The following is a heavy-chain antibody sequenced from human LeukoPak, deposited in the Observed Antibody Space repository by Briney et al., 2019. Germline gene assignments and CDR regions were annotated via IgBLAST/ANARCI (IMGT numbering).Heavy chain of an antibody. V-gene: IGHV6-1*01. D-gene: IGHD3-10*02. CDR1: GDSVSSKSGG. J-gene: IGHJ5*01. CDR3: AREQLWSGPNRFDS. CDR2: TYYTSKWYN. Sequence: SQTLSLTCGISGDSVSSKSGGWNWIGQSPSTGLEWEGRTYYTSKWYNEYAVSMKSRITINSDTSKNQLSLHLDSVTPEATAVYYCAREQLWSGPNRFDSWGQGTLVTVSS.